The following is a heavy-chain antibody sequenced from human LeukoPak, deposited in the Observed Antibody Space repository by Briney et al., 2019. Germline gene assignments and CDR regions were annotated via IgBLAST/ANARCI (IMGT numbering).Heavy chain of an antibody. CDR3: ARGGYYYDSSGPTLGY. Sequence: GGSLRLSCAASGFTFSSYAMHWVRQAPGKGLEWVAVISYDGSNKYYADSVKGRFTISRDNSKNTLYLQMNSLRAEDTAVYYCARGGYYYDSSGPTLGYWGQGTLVTVSS. CDR2: ISYDGSNK. J-gene: IGHJ4*02. CDR1: GFTFSSYA. D-gene: IGHD3-22*01. V-gene: IGHV3-30*04.